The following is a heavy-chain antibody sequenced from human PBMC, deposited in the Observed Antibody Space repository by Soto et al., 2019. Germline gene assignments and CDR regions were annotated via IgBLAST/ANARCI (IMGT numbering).Heavy chain of an antibody. Sequence: QLQLQESGSGLVKPSQTLSLTCTVSGGSISSGGYTWSWIRQPPGKGLEWIGYIYHGESTYYNPPIKSRVTITIDRSKNQCSLKLSSVTAADTAVYYCARDADDAFDIWGQGTMVSVSS. CDR2: IYHGEST. V-gene: IGHV4-30-2*01. CDR1: GGSISSGGYT. J-gene: IGHJ3*02. CDR3: ARDADDAFDI.